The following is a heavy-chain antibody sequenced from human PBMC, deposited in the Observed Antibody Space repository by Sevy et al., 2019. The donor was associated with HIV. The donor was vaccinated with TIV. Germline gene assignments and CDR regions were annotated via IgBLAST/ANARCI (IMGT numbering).Heavy chain of an antibody. CDR2: ISGSGGST. CDR1: GFTFSSYA. CDR3: AKDRGRGLYDYVDAFDI. D-gene: IGHD3-16*01. V-gene: IGHV3-23*01. J-gene: IGHJ3*02. Sequence: GGSLRLSCAASGFTFSSYAMSWVRQAPGKGLEWVSAISGSGGSTYYADSVKGRFTISRDNSKNTLYLQMNSLRAEDTAVYYCAKDRGRGLYDYVDAFDIWGQGTMVTVSS.